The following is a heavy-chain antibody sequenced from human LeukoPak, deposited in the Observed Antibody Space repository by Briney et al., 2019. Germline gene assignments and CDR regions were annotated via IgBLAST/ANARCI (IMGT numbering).Heavy chain of an antibody. D-gene: IGHD2-15*01. CDR2: INHSGST. Sequence: SETLSLTCTVNGGSFSGYYWSWIRQPPGRGLEWIGEINHSGSTNYNPSLKSRVTISVDTSKNQFSLKLSSVTAADTAVYYCARQPPALKYWFDPWGHGALVTVSS. CDR1: GGSFSGYY. CDR3: ARQPPALKYWFDP. J-gene: IGHJ5*02. V-gene: IGHV4-34*01.